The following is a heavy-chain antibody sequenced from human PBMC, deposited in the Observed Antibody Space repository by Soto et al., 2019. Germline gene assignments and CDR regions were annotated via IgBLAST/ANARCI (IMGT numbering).Heavy chain of an antibody. J-gene: IGHJ4*02. CDR1: GGSISSSY. D-gene: IGHD3-10*01. V-gene: IGHV4-59*12. Sequence: PSETLSLTCTVSGGSISSSYWSWIRRPPGKGLERIGYIYYSGSTNYNPSLKSRVTISVDTSKNQFSLKLSSVAAADTAVYYCARDGDYFGSGSPPLLSKWGQGTLVTVS. CDR3: ARDGDYFGSGSPPLLSK. CDR2: IYYSGST.